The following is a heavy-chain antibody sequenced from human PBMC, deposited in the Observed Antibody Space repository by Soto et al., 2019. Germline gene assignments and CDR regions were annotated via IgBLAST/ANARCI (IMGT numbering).Heavy chain of an antibody. CDR3: AHHNGFEGYFHY. D-gene: IGHD5-12*01. V-gene: IGHV2-5*02. CDR1: GFSLTTGGVG. CDR2: IYWDDDK. Sequence: QITLKESGPTLVKPTQTLTLTCTFSGFSLTTGGVGVGWIRQPPGKALEWLALIYWDDDKRYSPTLKTRLTIXKAXSKNQVVLIMTHLDPVDTGTYYCAHHNGFEGYFHYWGQGTLVTVSS. J-gene: IGHJ4*02.